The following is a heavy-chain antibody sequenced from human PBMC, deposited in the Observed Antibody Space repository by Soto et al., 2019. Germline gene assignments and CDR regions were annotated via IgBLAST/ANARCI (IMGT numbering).Heavy chain of an antibody. D-gene: IGHD3-22*01. J-gene: IGHJ4*02. Sequence: QVQLQETGPGLVKPSQTLSLTCTVSGYSISSGGYYWSWIGQFPGRGLVWIGYVFYDGRTGYNPSLKSRISISVESSKNQFSLRLSTVTAADTAVYFCAREESRGYYGADYWGQGTLVTVSS. CDR1: GYSISSGGYY. CDR2: VFYDGRT. CDR3: AREESRGYYGADY. V-gene: IGHV4-31*03.